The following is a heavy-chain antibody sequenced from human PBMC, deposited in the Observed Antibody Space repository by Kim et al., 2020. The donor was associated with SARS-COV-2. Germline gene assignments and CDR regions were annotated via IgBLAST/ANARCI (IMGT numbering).Heavy chain of an antibody. Sequence: GGSLRLSCAASGFSFSRYAMTWVRQAPGKGLEWVSVVPGFIRSTYYADAVKGRFTVSRDNSKTTVYLQMNSLRAEDTAIYYCAKSTSTMNYYFDQWGQGTLVTVSS. CDR1: GFSFSRYA. J-gene: IGHJ4*02. D-gene: IGHD5-12*01. CDR3: AKSTSTMNYYFDQ. CDR2: VPGFIRST. V-gene: IGHV3-23*01.